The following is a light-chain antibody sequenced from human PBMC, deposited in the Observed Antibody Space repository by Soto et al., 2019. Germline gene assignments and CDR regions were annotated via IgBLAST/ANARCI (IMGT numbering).Light chain of an antibody. CDR1: QSVSSN. Sequence: IVMAPCPGPLSEAPGARAVLSCVFCQSVSSNLAWYQQKPGQAPRPLIYGATTRATGIPARFSGSGSGAEFTLTISSLQAEDFAVYYCQQYNSWPPETFGQGTKVDI. CDR3: QQYNSWPPET. V-gene: IGKV3-15*01. CDR2: GAT. J-gene: IGKJ1*01.